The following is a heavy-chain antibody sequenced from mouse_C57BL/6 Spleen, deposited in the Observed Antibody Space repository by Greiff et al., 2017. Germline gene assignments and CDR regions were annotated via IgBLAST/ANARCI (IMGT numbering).Heavy chain of an antibody. CDR3: ARGRGSSSY. CDR2: INPNNGGT. D-gene: IGHD1-1*01. Sequence: SGPELVKPGASVKISCKASGYTFTDYYMNWVKQSHGKSLEWIGDINPNNGGTSYNQKFKGKATLTVDKSSSTAYMELRSLTSEDSAVYYCARGRGSSSYWGQGTTLTVSS. J-gene: IGHJ2*01. V-gene: IGHV1-26*01. CDR1: GYTFTDYY.